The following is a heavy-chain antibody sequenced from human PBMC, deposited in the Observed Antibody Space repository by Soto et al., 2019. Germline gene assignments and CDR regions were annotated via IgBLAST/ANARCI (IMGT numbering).Heavy chain of an antibody. V-gene: IGHV3-33*01. CDR1: GFTFSSYG. Sequence: ESGGGVVPPGRSLRLSCAASGFTFSSYGMHWVRQAPGKGLEWVAVIWYDGSNKYYADSVKGRFTISRDNSKNTLYLQMNSLRAEDTAVYYCARGGYSSSWGDWFDPWGQGTLVTVSS. J-gene: IGHJ5*02. D-gene: IGHD6-13*01. CDR2: IWYDGSNK. CDR3: ARGGYSSSWGDWFDP.